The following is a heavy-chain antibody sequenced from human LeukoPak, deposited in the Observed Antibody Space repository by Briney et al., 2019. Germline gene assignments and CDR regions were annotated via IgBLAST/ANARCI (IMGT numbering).Heavy chain of an antibody. V-gene: IGHV1-18*01. J-gene: IGHJ5*02. CDR2: ISAYNGDT. Sequence: GASVKISCKASGYTFTSYGISWVRQVPGQDLQLVGWISAYNGDTNFAQRFHDRVTMTTDTSTSTAFMELRSLRSDDTAVYYCARDGPITANWFDPWGQGTLVIVSS. CDR1: GYTFTSYG. D-gene: IGHD2-21*02. CDR3: ARDGPITANWFDP.